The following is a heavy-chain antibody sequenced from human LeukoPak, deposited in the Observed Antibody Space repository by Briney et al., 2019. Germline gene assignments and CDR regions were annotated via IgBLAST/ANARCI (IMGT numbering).Heavy chain of an antibody. J-gene: IGHJ4*02. CDR3: ARARYNWNNYIARVFDY. CDR1: GFTFNSYT. Sequence: GGSLRLSCAASGFTFNSYTMHWVRQAPGKGLEWVAVISYDGSNKYSADSVKGRFTISRDNSKNTLYLQMNSLRAEDTAVYYCARARYNWNNYIARVFDYWGQGTLVTVSS. V-gene: IGHV3-30*04. CDR2: ISYDGSNK. D-gene: IGHD1/OR15-1a*01.